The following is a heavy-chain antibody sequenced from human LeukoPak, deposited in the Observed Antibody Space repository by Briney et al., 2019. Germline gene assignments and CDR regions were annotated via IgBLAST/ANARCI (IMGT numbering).Heavy chain of an antibody. CDR3: ARVPGRIVGATPPRFDY. D-gene: IGHD1-26*01. CDR2: IKTHSGGT. V-gene: IGHV1-2*02. Sequence: PSVKCSCNASAYTFTCDDMHWARQAPVQGREWMGWIKTHSGGTNYAQKFPGRVTMTRDTSISTAYMELSRLRSDDPAVYYRARVPGRIVGATPPRFDYWGQGTLVTVSS. J-gene: IGHJ4*02. CDR1: AYTFTCDD.